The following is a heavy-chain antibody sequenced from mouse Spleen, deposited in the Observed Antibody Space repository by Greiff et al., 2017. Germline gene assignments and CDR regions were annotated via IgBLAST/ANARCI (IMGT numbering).Heavy chain of an antibody. CDR1: GFTFSSYT. V-gene: IGHV5-9*01. D-gene: IGHD1-1*01. Sequence: EVQLVESGGGLVKPGGSLKLSCAASGFTFSSYTMSWVRQTPEKRLEWVATISGGGGNTYYPDSVKGRFTISRDNAKNTLYLQMSSLRSEDTALYYCARRITTVPYYYAMDYWGQGTSVTVSS. J-gene: IGHJ4*01. CDR2: ISGGGGNT. CDR3: ARRITTVPYYYAMDY.